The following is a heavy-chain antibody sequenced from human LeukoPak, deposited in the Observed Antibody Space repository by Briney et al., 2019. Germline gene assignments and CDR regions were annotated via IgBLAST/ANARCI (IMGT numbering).Heavy chain of an antibody. CDR2: IYSGGST. CDR3: ARGSSWYYYGMDV. V-gene: IGHV3-53*01. Sequence: GGSLRLSCAASGFTVSSNYMSWVRQAPGKGLEWASVIYSGGSTYYADSVKGRFTISRDNSKNTLYLQMNSLRAEDTAVYYCARGSSWYYYGMDVWGQGTTVTVSS. CDR1: GFTVSSNY. J-gene: IGHJ6*02. D-gene: IGHD6-13*01.